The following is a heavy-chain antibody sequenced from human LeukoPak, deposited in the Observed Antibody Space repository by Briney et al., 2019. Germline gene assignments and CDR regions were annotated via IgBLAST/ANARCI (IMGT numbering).Heavy chain of an antibody. Sequence: PGGSLRLSCAASGFTFSSYWMSWVRQAPGKGLEWVANIKQDGSEKYYVDSVKGRFTISRDNAKNSLYLQMNSLRAEDTAVYYCARGRLRGATWIQLWFQGGFNYWGQGTLVTVSS. J-gene: IGHJ4*02. V-gene: IGHV3-7*01. CDR2: IKQDGSEK. CDR1: GFTFSSYW. D-gene: IGHD5-18*01. CDR3: ARGRLRGATWIQLWFQGGFNY.